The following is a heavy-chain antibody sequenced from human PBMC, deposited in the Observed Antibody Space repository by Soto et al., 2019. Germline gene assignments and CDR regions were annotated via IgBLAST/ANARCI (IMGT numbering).Heavy chain of an antibody. V-gene: IGHV1-46*01. CDR1: GYTFTSYY. D-gene: IGHD3-10*01. CDR2: VNPSGGST. Sequence: ASVKVSCKASGYTFTSYYMHWVRQAPGQGLEWVGIVNPSGGSTSNAQKFQGRVTMTRDTSTSTVYMELSSLKSEDTAVYYCARDRDGDRGVIINTSFSSDGMDVWGQGATVTVSS. CDR3: ARDRDGDRGVIINTSFSSDGMDV. J-gene: IGHJ6*02.